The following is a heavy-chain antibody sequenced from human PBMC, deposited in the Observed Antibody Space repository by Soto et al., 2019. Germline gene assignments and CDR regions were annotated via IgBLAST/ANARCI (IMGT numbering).Heavy chain of an antibody. CDR1: GFTFSSYS. CDR3: VRGRVVTTPGPDFDY. J-gene: IGHJ4*02. V-gene: IGHV3-48*01. Sequence: EVQLVASGGGLVQPGGSLSLSCAASGFTFSSYSMNWVRQAPGKGLEWVSYISSSSSTIYYADSVKGRFTISGDNAKNALYLLMNSLRAEDTAVYYCVRGRVVTTPGPDFDYWGQGTVVTVSS. D-gene: IGHD3-3*01. CDR2: ISSSSSTI.